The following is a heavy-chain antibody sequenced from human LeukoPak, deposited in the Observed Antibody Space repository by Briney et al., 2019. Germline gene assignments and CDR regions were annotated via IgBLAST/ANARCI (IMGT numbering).Heavy chain of an antibody. V-gene: IGHV3-7*01. J-gene: IGHJ1*01. CDR2: IKEDGSEI. D-gene: IGHD6-13*01. Sequence: GGSLRLSCAASGFTFSDYWMSWVRQAPGKGLEWVANIKEDGSEISYVHSVKGRFTVSRDNARNSLYQQMNSLRDEDTAVYSCVREKYVAGEFLQHWGQGTLVSVSS. CDR1: GFTFSDYW. CDR3: VREKYVAGEFLQH.